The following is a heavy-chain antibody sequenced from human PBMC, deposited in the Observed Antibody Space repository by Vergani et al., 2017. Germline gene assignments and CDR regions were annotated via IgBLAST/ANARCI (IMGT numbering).Heavy chain of an antibody. CDR3: AKGYYDILTGYFPTFDY. J-gene: IGHJ4*02. V-gene: IGHV3-30*02. CDR2: IRYDGSNK. D-gene: IGHD3-9*01. Sequence: VQLLESGGGVVQPGGSLRLSCAASGFTFSSYGMHWVRQAPGKGLEWVAFIRYDGSNKYYADSVKGRFTISRDNSKNTLYLQMNSLRAEDTAVYYCAKGYYDILTGYFPTFDYWGQGTLVTVSS. CDR1: GFTFSSYG.